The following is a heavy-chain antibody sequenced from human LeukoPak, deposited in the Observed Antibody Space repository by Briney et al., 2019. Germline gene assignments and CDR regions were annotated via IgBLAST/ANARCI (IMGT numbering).Heavy chain of an antibody. J-gene: IGHJ4*02. V-gene: IGHV3-11*01. D-gene: IGHD3-22*01. CDR1: VYILSVYH. CDR3: ARDRLGDYDHSGYYDK. CDR2: ICDSGRTI. Sequence: GGPLRLPCAPCVYILSVYHVMWTRHAPEEGLEWVSHICDSGRTIYYADSVKGRFTISRDNAKNSVYLQMNNLGDENTAVYYCARDRLGDYDHSGYYDKWGQGTLVTVSS.